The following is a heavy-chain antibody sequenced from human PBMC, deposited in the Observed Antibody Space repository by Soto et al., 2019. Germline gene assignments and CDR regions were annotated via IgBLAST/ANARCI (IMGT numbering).Heavy chain of an antibody. J-gene: IGHJ3*02. CDR1: GFTFDDYG. CDR2: INWNGGST. CDR3: ARVRRQWLGWNAFDI. Sequence: GGSLSLSCAASGFTFDDYGMSWVRQAPGKGLEWVSGINWNGGSTGYADSVKGRFTISRDNAKNSLYLQMNSLRAEDTALYHCARVRRQWLGWNAFDIWAQGTMVTVS. V-gene: IGHV3-20*01. D-gene: IGHD6-19*01.